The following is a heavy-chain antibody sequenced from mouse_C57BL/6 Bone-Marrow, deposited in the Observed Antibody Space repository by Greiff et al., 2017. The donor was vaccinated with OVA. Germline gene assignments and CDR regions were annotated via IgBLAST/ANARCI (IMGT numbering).Heavy chain of an antibody. Sequence: QVQLQQSGAELVRPGASVTLSCKASGYTFTDYEMHWVKQTPVHGLEWIGPIDPETGGTAYNQKFKGKAILTADKSSSTAYMELRSLTSEDSAVYYCTTQDSSGAWFAYWGQGTLVTVSA. CDR1: GYTFTDYE. D-gene: IGHD3-2*02. CDR3: TTQDSSGAWFAY. CDR2: IDPETGGT. V-gene: IGHV1-15*01. J-gene: IGHJ3*01.